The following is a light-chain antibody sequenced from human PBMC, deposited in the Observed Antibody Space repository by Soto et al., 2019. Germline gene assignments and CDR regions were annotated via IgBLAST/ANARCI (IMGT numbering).Light chain of an antibody. CDR3: QRYGG. CDR1: QSVSSSH. Sequence: EIVLTQSPGTLSLSPGEGATLSCRASQSVSSSHLAWYQQKPGQAPRLLIYSASSRATGIPDRFSGSGSGTDFTLTISRLEPEDFAVYYCQRYGGFGQGTKWIS. V-gene: IGKV3-20*01. J-gene: IGKJ1*01. CDR2: SAS.